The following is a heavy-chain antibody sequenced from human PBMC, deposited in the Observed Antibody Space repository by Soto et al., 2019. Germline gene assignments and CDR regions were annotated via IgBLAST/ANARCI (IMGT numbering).Heavy chain of an antibody. Sequence: PGGSLRLSCAASGFAFNNYGMSWVRQAPGKGLEWVSIIGASGAPAFYADSVKGRYTISRDNSKNTLYLQMNSLRAEDTAVYYCASPYMYSSGFYFYGMDVWGQGTTVTVSS. J-gene: IGHJ6*02. CDR1: GFAFNNYG. CDR3: ASPYMYSSGFYFYGMDV. V-gene: IGHV3-23*01. CDR2: IGASGAPA. D-gene: IGHD6-19*01.